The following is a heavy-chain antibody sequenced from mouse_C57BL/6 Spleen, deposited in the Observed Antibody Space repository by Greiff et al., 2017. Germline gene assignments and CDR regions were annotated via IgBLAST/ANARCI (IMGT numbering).Heavy chain of an antibody. CDR3: ARGGYWGYFDY. J-gene: IGHJ2*01. CDR1: GYAFSSSW. V-gene: IGHV1-82*01. CDR2: IYPGDGDT. D-gene: IGHD1-2*01. Sequence: QVQLLQSGPELVKPGASVKISCKASGYAFSSSWMNWVKQRPGKGLEWIGRIYPGDGDTNYNGKFKGKATLTANKSSSTTYMQLSSLTSEASAVYSSARGGYWGYFDYWGQGTTLTVSS.